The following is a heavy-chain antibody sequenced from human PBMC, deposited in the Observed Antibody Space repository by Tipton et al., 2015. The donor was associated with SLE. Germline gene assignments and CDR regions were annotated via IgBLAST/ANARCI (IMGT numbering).Heavy chain of an antibody. J-gene: IGHJ4*02. CDR1: GFTFSNYA. CDR2: ITDSGGRT. V-gene: IGHV3-23*01. CDR3: AKRSSLHYFES. Sequence: SLRLSCAASGFTFSNYAMNWVRQAPGKGLEWVSSITDSGGRTFYADSVKGRFTISRDNSKNTLYLQMSSLRAEDTAVYYCAKRSSLHYFESWGQGTLVTVSS.